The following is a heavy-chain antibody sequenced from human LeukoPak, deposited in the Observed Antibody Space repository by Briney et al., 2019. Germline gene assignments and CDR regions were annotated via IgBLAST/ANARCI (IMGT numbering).Heavy chain of an antibody. V-gene: IGHV3-66*01. CDR1: GFTFSSYG. CDR2: IYSGGST. Sequence: GGSLRLSCAASGFTFSSYGMHWVRQAPGKGLEWVSVIYSGGSTYYADSVKGRFTISRDNSKNTLYLQMNSLRAEDTAVYYCARDGPPLGVSYFDYWGQGTLVTVSS. CDR3: ARDGPPLGVSYFDY. J-gene: IGHJ4*02. D-gene: IGHD3-16*01.